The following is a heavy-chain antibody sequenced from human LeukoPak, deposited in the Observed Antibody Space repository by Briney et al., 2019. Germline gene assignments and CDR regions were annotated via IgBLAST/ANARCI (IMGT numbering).Heavy chain of an antibody. Sequence: ASVKVSCKPSGYTFTSYGITWVRQAPGQGLEWMGWISTDNGNTNYAQKLQGRVTMTTDTSTSTAYMELRSLRSDDTAVYYCAREPEDIVVVPAAKSLDYWGQGTLVTVSS. CDR3: AREPEDIVVVPAAKSLDY. CDR2: ISTDNGNT. J-gene: IGHJ4*02. CDR1: GYTFTSYG. D-gene: IGHD2-2*01. V-gene: IGHV1-18*01.